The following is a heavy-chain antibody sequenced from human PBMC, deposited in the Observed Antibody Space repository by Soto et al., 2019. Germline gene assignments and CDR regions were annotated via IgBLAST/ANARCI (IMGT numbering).Heavy chain of an antibody. Sequence: PXGPLRLSCAASGFTLSSYGMHWVRQAPGKGLDWVAVIWYDGSNKYYADSVKGRFTISRDNSKNTLYLQMNSLRAEDTAVYYCARDPYCTNGVCYHYYGMDVWGQGTTVTVSS. V-gene: IGHV3-33*01. CDR1: GFTLSSYG. CDR3: ARDPYCTNGVCYHYYGMDV. D-gene: IGHD2-8*01. CDR2: IWYDGSNK. J-gene: IGHJ6*02.